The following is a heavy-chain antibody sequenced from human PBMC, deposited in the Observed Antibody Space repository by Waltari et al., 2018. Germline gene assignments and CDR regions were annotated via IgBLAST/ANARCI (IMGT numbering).Heavy chain of an antibody. CDR3: ARGTGQYDFWSGYAYYFDY. CDR2: IYTSGST. J-gene: IGHJ4*02. V-gene: IGHV4-61*02. CDR1: VGSISSGSYY. D-gene: IGHD3-3*01. Sequence: QVQLQESGPGLVKPSQTLSLTCTVSVGSISSGSYYWSWIRQPAGKGLEWIGRIYTSGSTNYNPSLKSRVTISVDTSKNQFSLKLSSVTAADTAVYYCARGTGQYDFWSGYAYYFDYWGQGTLVTVSS.